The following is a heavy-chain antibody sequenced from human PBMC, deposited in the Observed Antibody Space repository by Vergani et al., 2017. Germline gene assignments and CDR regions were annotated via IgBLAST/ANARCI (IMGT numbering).Heavy chain of an antibody. J-gene: IGHJ6*02. Sequence: EVQLLESGGGLVQPGGSLRLSCAASGFSFSSFAMSWVRQAPGKGLEWVSVIRGSGGSTYYADSVKGRFTISRDNSKNTLYMQMNSLRAEDTAVYYCAKLRGESYYDGMDVWGQGTTVTVSS. CDR1: GFSFSSFA. V-gene: IGHV3-23*01. CDR2: IRGSGGST. D-gene: IGHD3-10*01. CDR3: AKLRGESYYDGMDV.